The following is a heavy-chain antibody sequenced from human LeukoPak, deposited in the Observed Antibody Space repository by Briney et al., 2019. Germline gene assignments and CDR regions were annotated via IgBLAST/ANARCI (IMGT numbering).Heavy chain of an antibody. V-gene: IGHV3-23*01. J-gene: IGHJ5*02. D-gene: IGHD6-13*01. CDR2: ISGSGGST. Sequence: GGSLRLSCAASGFTFSSYAMSWVRRAPGKGLGWVLAISGSGGSTYYADSVKGRVTISSDNSKNTLYLQMNSLRPEDTAVYYCATAPRQQPRNWFDPWGQGPLVTVSS. CDR1: GFTFSSYA. CDR3: ATAPRQQPRNWFDP.